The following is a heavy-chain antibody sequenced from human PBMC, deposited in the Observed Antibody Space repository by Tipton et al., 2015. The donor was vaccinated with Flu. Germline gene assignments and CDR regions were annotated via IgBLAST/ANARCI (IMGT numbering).Heavy chain of an antibody. Sequence: QLVQSGAEVKKPGASVKVSCKASGYTFTGYYMHWVRQAPGQGLEWMGWINPNSGGTNYAQKFQGRVTMTRDTSISTAYMELSRLRSDDTAVYYCERDQMIVVVMAYYGMDVWGQGTTVTVSS. V-gene: IGHV1-2*02. CDR3: ERDQMIVVVMAYYGMDV. D-gene: IGHD3-22*01. CDR1: GYTFTGYY. J-gene: IGHJ6*02. CDR2: INPNSGGT.